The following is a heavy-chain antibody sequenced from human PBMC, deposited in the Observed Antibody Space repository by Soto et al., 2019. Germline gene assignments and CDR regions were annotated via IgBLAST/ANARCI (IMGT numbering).Heavy chain of an antibody. D-gene: IGHD6-13*01. Sequence: SETLSLTCTVSGGSISSGDYYWSWIRQPPGKGLEWIGYIYYSGSTYYNPSLKSRVTISVDTSKNQFSLKLSSVTAADTAVYYCARDPPYSSSWYHSDTYLRGQGTLVTVSS. J-gene: IGHJ4*02. CDR1: GGSISSGDYY. V-gene: IGHV4-30-4*01. CDR3: ARDPPYSSSWYHSDTYL. CDR2: IYYSGST.